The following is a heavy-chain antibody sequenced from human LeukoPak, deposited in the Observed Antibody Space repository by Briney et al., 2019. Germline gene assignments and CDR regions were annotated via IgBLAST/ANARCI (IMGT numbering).Heavy chain of an antibody. V-gene: IGHV4-39*01. CDR1: GGSISSSSYY. J-gene: IGHJ4*02. CDR2: IYYSGST. Sequence: PSETLSLTCTVSGGSISSSSYYWGWIRQPPGKGLEWIGSIYYSGSTYYNPSLKSRVTISVDTSKNQFSLKLSSVTAADTAVYYCARSDSSGWSFDYWGQGTLVTVSS. CDR3: ARSDSSGWSFDY. D-gene: IGHD6-19*01.